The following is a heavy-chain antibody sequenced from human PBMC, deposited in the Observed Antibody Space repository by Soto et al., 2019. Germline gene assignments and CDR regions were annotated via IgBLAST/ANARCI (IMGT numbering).Heavy chain of an antibody. CDR1: GFTVSGNY. J-gene: IGHJ5*02. CDR3: ATGLTLPVRPSFDT. V-gene: IGHV3-53*01. Sequence: EVQLVESGGGLIQPGGSLRLSCAASGFTVSGNYITWVRQAPGKGLEWVPVIFSGDNTYYSDSVKGRFTISRDNSKNTVYLQMNRLRGDDTAVYFCATGLTLPVRPSFDTWGQGTLLTVSS. D-gene: IGHD2-21*02. CDR2: IFSGDNT.